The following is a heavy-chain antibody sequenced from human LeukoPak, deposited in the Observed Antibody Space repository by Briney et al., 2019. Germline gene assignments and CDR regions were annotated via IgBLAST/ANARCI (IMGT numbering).Heavy chain of an antibody. D-gene: IGHD2-15*01. J-gene: IGHJ3*02. CDR3: ARETYCRGGSCYKGNAFDI. Sequence: GGSLRLSCAASGFTFSSYSMNWVRQAPGKGLEWVPSISSSSSYIYYADSVKGRFTISRDNAKNSLFLQMNSLRADDTAVYYCARETYCRGGSCYKGNAFDIWGQGTMVTVSS. V-gene: IGHV3-21*01. CDR2: ISSSSSYI. CDR1: GFTFSSYS.